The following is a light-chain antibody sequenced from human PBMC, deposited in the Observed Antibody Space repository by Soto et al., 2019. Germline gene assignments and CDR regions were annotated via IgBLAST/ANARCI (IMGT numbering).Light chain of an antibody. CDR2: LGS. CDR1: QSLLHSNGYNY. J-gene: IGKJ1*01. Sequence: DIVMTQSPLSLPVTPGEPASISCRSSQSLLHSNGYNYLDWYLQKPVQSPQLLIYLGSNRASGVPDTFSGSGSGTDFTLNISSVEAADVGAYYCMQALQTPPWTFGQGTKVEIK. CDR3: MQALQTPPWT. V-gene: IGKV2-28*01.